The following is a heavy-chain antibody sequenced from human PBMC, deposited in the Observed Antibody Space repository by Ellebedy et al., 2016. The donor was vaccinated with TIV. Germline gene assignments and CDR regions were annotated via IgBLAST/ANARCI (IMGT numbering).Heavy chain of an antibody. J-gene: IGHJ4*02. CDR1: GYTFMKYG. CDR3: ARVGNYYGGNPSYYFDY. V-gene: IGHV1-69*10. D-gene: IGHD4-23*01. CDR2: IIPILGKA. Sequence: AASVKVSCKASGYTFMKYGISWVRQAPGQGLEWMGGIIPILGKANYAQKFQGRVTITADESTSTAYMELSSLRSEDTAVYYCARVGNYYGGNPSYYFDYWGQGTLVTVSS.